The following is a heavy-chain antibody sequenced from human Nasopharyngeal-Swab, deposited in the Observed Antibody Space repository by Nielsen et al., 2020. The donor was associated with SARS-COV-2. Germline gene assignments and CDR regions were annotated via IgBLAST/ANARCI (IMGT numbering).Heavy chain of an antibody. CDR1: GFTFSSYS. CDR3: ARDHPFTIFGVVELGSGMDV. J-gene: IGHJ6*02. V-gene: IGHV3-21*01. CDR2: ISSSSSYI. D-gene: IGHD3-3*01. Sequence: GGSLRLSCAASGFTFSSYSMNWVRQAPGKWMEWVSSISSSSSYIYYADSLKVRFTISRDNAKNSLYLQMTSLRAEDTAVYYCARDHPFTIFGVVELGSGMDVWGQGTTVTVSS.